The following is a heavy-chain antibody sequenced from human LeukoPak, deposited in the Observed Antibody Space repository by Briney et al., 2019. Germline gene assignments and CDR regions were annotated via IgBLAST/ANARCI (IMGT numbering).Heavy chain of an antibody. J-gene: IGHJ4*02. CDR2: ISWNSGSI. Sequence: SGGSLRLSCAASGFTFDDYAMPWVRQAPGKGLEWVSGISWNSGSIGYADSVKGRFTISRDNAKNSLYLQMNSLRAEDTALYYCAKDMHYYDSSGYYRLWGQGTLVTVSS. V-gene: IGHV3-9*01. CDR1: GFTFDDYA. CDR3: AKDMHYYDSSGYYRL. D-gene: IGHD3-22*01.